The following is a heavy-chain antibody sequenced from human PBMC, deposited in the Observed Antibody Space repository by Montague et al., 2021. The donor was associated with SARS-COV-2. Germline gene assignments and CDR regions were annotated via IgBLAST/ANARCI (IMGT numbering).Heavy chain of an antibody. CDR1: GFTVSSNY. CDR2: IYSGGST. CDR3: ARHDYGDYKADY. V-gene: IGHV3-66*02. J-gene: IGHJ4*02. Sequence: SLRLSCAASGFTVSSNYMSWVRQAPGKGLEWVSVIYSGGSTYYADSVKGRFTISRDNSKNTLYLRMNSLRAEDTAVYYCARHDYGDYKADYWGQGTLVTVSS. D-gene: IGHD4-17*01.